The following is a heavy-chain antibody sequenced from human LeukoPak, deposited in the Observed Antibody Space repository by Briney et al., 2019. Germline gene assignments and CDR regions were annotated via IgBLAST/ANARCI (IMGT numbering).Heavy chain of an antibody. CDR3: ARQEHCSGASCYTWFDP. CDR2: IYPADSDI. J-gene: IGHJ5*02. CDR1: GYSINNYW. V-gene: IGHV5-51*01. D-gene: IGHD2-15*01. Sequence: GESLKISCKGSGYSINNYWIAWVRQMPGKGLEWMGIIYPADSDIRYSPSFQGQVTISADKSISTAYLQWNSLKASDTAMYYCARQEHCSGASCYTWFDPWGQGTLVTVSS.